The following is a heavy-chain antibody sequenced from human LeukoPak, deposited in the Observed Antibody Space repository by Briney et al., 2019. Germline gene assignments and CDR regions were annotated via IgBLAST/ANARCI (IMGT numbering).Heavy chain of an antibody. Sequence: GASVKVSCKASGYTFTSYYMHWVRQAPGQGLEWMGIINPSGGSTSYAQKFQGRVTMTRDTSTSTVYMELSSLRSEDTAVYYCARLYCSSTSCRPDDAFDIWGQGTMVTVSS. J-gene: IGHJ3*02. CDR1: GYTFTSYY. CDR3: ARLYCSSTSCRPDDAFDI. V-gene: IGHV1-46*01. D-gene: IGHD2-2*01. CDR2: INPSGGST.